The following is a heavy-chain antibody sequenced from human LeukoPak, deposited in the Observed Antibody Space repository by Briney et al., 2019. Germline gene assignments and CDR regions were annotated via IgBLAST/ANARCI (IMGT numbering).Heavy chain of an antibody. CDR3: AKRALAAYNVMFDY. Sequence: LPGRSLRLSCAASGFTFSSYAMHWVRQAPGKGLEWVAVISYDGSNKYYADSVKGRFTISRDNSKNTLYLQMDSLRAEDTAVYYCAKRALAAYNVMFDYWGQGTLVTVSS. J-gene: IGHJ4*02. CDR1: GFTFSSYA. V-gene: IGHV3-30-3*02. CDR2: ISYDGSNK. D-gene: IGHD3-16*01.